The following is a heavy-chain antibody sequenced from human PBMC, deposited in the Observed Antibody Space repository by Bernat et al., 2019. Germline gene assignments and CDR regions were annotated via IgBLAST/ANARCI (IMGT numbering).Heavy chain of an antibody. CDR3: VKDYNNGRSEFDR. D-gene: IGHD1-14*01. Sequence: EVQLVDSGGGLVQPGGSLRLSCAACGFTFSSFWMSWVRQTPGKGLEWVTNIKPDGSEGYYVDSVRGRFTISRDNGKNSLYLQMNSLRAEDTAVYYCVKDYNNGRSEFDRWGQGTLVTVSS. V-gene: IGHV3-7*03. J-gene: IGHJ4*02. CDR1: GFTFSSFW. CDR2: IKPDGSEG.